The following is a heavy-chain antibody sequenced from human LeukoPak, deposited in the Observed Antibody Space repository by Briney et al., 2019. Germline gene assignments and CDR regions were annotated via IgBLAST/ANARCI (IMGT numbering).Heavy chain of an antibody. CDR1: GFTFSNYW. CDR3: ARDAYGGDY. CDR2: MSQDGSEK. Sequence: GGSLRLXCAASGFTFSNYWMTWVRQVPGKGLEWVANMSQDGSEKYYVDSVKGRFTISRDNAKNSLFLQLSSLRAEDTAVYYCARDAYGGDYWGQGTLVTVSS. V-gene: IGHV3-7*01. J-gene: IGHJ4*02. D-gene: IGHD4/OR15-4a*01.